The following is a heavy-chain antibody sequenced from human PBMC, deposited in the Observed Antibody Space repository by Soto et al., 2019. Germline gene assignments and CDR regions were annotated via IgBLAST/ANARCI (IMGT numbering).Heavy chain of an antibody. J-gene: IGHJ4*02. V-gene: IGHV1-3*01. Sequence: QVQLVQSGAEVKKPGASVKVSCKASGYTFTSYAMLWVRQAPGQRLEWMGWINAGNGNTKYSQKFQGRVTLTRDTSASTAYMELSSLRSEDTAVYYCARGPGGPDGPGDYWGQGTLVTVSS. CDR3: ARGPGGPDGPGDY. CDR1: GYTFTSYA. D-gene: IGHD2-15*01. CDR2: INAGNGNT.